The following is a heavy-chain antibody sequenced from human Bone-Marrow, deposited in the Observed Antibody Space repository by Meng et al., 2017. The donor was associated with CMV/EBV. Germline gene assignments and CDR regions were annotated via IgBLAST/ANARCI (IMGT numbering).Heavy chain of an antibody. V-gene: IGHV4-39*01. D-gene: IGHD7-27*01. CDR1: GASISSQSYH. J-gene: IGHJ3*01. CDR3: ARGLTRAAFDL. CDR2: VFSSGGT. Sequence: SETLSLTCTVSGASISSQSYHWGWIRQPPGKGPEWIGNVFSSGGTYYNTSLKSRVTVSADMSKNEFSLKLTSATAADTGVYYCARGLTRAAFDLWGQGAMVTVSS.